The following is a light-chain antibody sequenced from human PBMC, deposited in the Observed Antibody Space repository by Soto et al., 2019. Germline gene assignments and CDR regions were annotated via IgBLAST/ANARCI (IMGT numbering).Light chain of an antibody. V-gene: IGLV2-14*01. CDR1: SSDVGGYHY. Sequence: QSALTQPASVSGSPGQSITISCTGTSSDVGGYHYVSWYQQYPGNAPKLMIYEVSNRPSGVSNRFSGSKSGNTASLIIYGLQAEDGADYYCSSYTSSSTYVFGTGTKVTV. CDR3: SSYTSSSTYV. J-gene: IGLJ1*01. CDR2: EVS.